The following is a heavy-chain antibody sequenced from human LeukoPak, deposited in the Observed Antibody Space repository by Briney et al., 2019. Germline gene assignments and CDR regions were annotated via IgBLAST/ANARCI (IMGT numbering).Heavy chain of an antibody. Sequence: PGGSLRLSCAASGFTFSSYGMPWVRQAPGKGLEWVAVISYDGSNKYYADSVKGRFTISRDNSKNTLYLQMNSLRAEDTAVYYCAKDRAFGIFGVVIDAFDIWGQGTMVTVSS. D-gene: IGHD3-3*01. V-gene: IGHV3-30*18. J-gene: IGHJ3*02. CDR3: AKDRAFGIFGVVIDAFDI. CDR1: GFTFSSYG. CDR2: ISYDGSNK.